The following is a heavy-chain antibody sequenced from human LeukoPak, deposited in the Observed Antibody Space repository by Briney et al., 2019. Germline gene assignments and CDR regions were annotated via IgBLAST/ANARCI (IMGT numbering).Heavy chain of an antibody. J-gene: IGHJ4*02. D-gene: IGHD5-18*01. CDR1: GGAISSYY. CDR3: AREAAMVSFDY. CDR2: IYYSGST. V-gene: IGHV4-59*01. Sequence: PSETLSLTCTVSGGAISSYYWSWIRQPPGKGLEWSGDIYYSGSTNYNPSLKSRVTISVDTSKNQFSLKLSSVTAADTAVYYCAREAAMVSFDYWGQGTLVTVSS.